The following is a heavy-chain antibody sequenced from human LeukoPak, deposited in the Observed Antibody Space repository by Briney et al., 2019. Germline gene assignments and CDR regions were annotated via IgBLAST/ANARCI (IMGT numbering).Heavy chain of an antibody. CDR1: GYKFISYA. CDR3: ARGGYYGGSGTYGFFDY. CDR2: IDTDTGNP. D-gene: IGHD3-10*01. Sequence: ASVKVSCKGSGYKFISYAMNWVRQAPGQGPEWMGWIDTDTGNPTYARGFTGQYVFSVDTSVTTAYLQINSLRTEDTAVYYCARGGYYGGSGTYGFFDYWGQGSLVTVSS. V-gene: IGHV7-4-1*02. J-gene: IGHJ4*03.